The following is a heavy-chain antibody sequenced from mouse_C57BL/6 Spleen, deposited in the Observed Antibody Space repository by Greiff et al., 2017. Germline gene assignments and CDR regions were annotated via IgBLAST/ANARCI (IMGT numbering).Heavy chain of an antibody. CDR1: GFSLTSYG. CDR3: ASRTAQAPFAY. Sequence: QVTLKVSGPGLVAPSQSLSITCTVSGFSLTSYGVDWVRQSPGKGLEWLGVIWGVGSTNYNSALKSRLSISKDNSKSQVFLKMNSLQTDDTAMYYCASRTAQAPFAYWGQGTLVTVSA. D-gene: IGHD3-2*02. J-gene: IGHJ3*01. CDR2: IWGVGST. V-gene: IGHV2-6*01.